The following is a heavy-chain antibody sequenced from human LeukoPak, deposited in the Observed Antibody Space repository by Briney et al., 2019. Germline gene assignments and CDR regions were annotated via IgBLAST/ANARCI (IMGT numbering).Heavy chain of an antibody. CDR3: ATGDYFDD. CDR1: GFIFRTSG. J-gene: IGHJ4*02. Sequence: GGSLRLSCAASGFIFRTSGMNWVRQAPGKGLEWVSFISGSTYYINYADSVKGRFTISRDNAENSLYLQLDSLSADDTAVYYCATGDYFDDWGQGTLVTVSS. V-gene: IGHV3-21*01. CDR2: ISGSTYYI.